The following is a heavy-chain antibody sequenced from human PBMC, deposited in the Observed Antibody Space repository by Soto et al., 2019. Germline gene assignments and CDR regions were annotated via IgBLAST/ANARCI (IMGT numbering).Heavy chain of an antibody. Sequence: QVQLVESGGGVVQPGRSLRLSCVASGFTFTSYAMHWVRQAPGKGLEWVAVISYDGSNKYYADSVKGRFTISRDNSKDTVYLQMNRLRAEDTAVYYCARDFSMVVVAPGYWGQGTLVTVSS. CDR3: ARDFSMVVVAPGY. D-gene: IGHD2-15*01. V-gene: IGHV3-30-3*01. CDR2: ISYDGSNK. CDR1: GFTFTSYA. J-gene: IGHJ4*02.